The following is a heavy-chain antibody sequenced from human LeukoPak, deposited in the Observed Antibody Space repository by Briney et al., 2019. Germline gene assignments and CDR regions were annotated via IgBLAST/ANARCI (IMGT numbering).Heavy chain of an antibody. CDR1: GFTFSSYV. J-gene: IGHJ6*02. V-gene: IGHV3-23*01. CDR3: AKELTLLDYGRGYYYYGLDV. D-gene: IGHD4-17*01. CDR2: ISGSGGST. Sequence: GGSLRLSCAASGFTFSSYVMTWVRQAPGKGLEWVSAISGSGGSTYYADSVKGRFTISRDNSKNTLYLQMNSLRAEDTAVYYCAKELTLLDYGRGYYYYGLDVWGQGTTLTVSS.